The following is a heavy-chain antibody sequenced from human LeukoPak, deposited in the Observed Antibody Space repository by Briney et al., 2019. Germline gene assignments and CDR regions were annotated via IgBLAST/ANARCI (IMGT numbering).Heavy chain of an antibody. J-gene: IGHJ6*03. CDR1: GGSISSYY. Sequence: SETLSLTCTASGGSISSYYWSWIRQPPGKGLEWIGYIYTSGSTNYNPSLKSRVTISVDTSKNQFSLKLSSVTAADTAVYYCARHGGYSLVYMDVWGKGTTVTVSS. CDR3: ARHGGYSLVYMDV. CDR2: IYTSGST. V-gene: IGHV4-4*09. D-gene: IGHD4-23*01.